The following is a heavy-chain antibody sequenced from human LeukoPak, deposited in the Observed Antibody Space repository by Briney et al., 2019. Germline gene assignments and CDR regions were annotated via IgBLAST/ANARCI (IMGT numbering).Heavy chain of an antibody. V-gene: IGHV1-2*02. CDR3: ARDGGGTIFGVVIPYYYYYYMDV. J-gene: IGHJ6*03. D-gene: IGHD3-3*01. CDR1: GYTFTGYY. Sequence: GASVKVSCKASGYTFTGYYMHWVRQAPGQGLEWMGWINPNSGGTNYAQKFQGRVTMTRDTSISTAYMELSRLRSDDTAVYYCARDGGGTIFGVVIPYYYYYYMDVWGKGTTVTVSS. CDR2: INPNSGGT.